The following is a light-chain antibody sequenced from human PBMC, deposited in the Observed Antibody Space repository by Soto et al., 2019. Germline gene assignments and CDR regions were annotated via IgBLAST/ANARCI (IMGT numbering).Light chain of an antibody. Sequence: DILMTQSPSTLSASVGDRVTITCRASQTISTWVAWYQQKPGRAPKLLIYKAISLQSGVPSRFSGSGSGTDFTLTISSLQPEDFATYYCQQSYSTPPWTFGQGTKVDI. V-gene: IGKV1-39*01. J-gene: IGKJ1*01. CDR3: QQSYSTPPWT. CDR1: QTISTW. CDR2: KAI.